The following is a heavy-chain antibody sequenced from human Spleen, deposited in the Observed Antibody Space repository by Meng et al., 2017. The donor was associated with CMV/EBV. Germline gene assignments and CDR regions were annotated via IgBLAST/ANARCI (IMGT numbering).Heavy chain of an antibody. CDR1: GYTFTGYY. CDR2: INPNSGGT. D-gene: IGHD3-10*01. Sequence: ASVKVSCKASGYTFTGYYMHWVRQAPGQGLEWMGWINPNSGGTNYAQKFQGRVTMTRDTSISTAYMELSRLRSDDTAVYYCARAYYYGSGIYKTLGYWGQGTLVTVSS. J-gene: IGHJ4*02. V-gene: IGHV1-2*02. CDR3: ARAYYYGSGIYKTLGY.